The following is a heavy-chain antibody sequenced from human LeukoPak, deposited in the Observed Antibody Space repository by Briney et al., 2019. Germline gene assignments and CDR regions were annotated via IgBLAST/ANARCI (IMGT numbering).Heavy chain of an antibody. CDR3: AKAKVVDTVQSTLYYYYYYMDV. Sequence: GGSLRLSCATSGFTFSSYEMSWVRKAPGKELEWVSYISSSGSTIYYADSVKGRFTISRDNAKNSLYLQMNSLRAEDTAVYYCAKAKVVDTVQSTLYYYYYYMDVWGKGTTVTISS. V-gene: IGHV3-48*03. J-gene: IGHJ6*03. D-gene: IGHD5-18*01. CDR2: ISSSGSTI. CDR1: GFTFSSYE.